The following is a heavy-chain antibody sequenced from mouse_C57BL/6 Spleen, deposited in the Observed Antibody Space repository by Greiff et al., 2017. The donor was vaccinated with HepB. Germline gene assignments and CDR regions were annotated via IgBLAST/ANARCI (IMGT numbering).Heavy chain of an antibody. J-gene: IGHJ3*01. D-gene: IGHD2-4*01. V-gene: IGHV5-4*01. CDR2: ISDGGSYT. Sequence: DVQLQESGGGLVKPGGSLKLSCAASGFTFSSYAMSWVRQTPEKRLEWVATISDGGSYTYYPDNVKGRFTISRDNAKNNLYLQMSHLKSEDTAMYYCAREGNDYDGVFAYWGQGTLVTVSA. CDR1: GFTFSSYA. CDR3: AREGNDYDGVFAY.